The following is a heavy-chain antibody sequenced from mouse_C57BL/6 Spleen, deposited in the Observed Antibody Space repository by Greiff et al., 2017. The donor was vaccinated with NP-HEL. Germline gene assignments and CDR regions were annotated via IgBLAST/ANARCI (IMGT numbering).Heavy chain of an antibody. D-gene: IGHD2-5*01. Sequence: EVHLVESGGGLVKPGGSLKLSCAASGFTFSDYGMHWVRQAPEKGLEWVAYISSGSSTIYYADTVKGRFTISRDNAKNTLFLQMTSLRSEDTAMYYCARPYSNWAMDYWGQGTSVTVSS. J-gene: IGHJ4*01. CDR3: ARPYSNWAMDY. CDR2: ISSGSSTI. CDR1: GFTFSDYG. V-gene: IGHV5-17*01.